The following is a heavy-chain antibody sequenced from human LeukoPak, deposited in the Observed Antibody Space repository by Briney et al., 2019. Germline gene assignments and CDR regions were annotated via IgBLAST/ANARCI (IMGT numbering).Heavy chain of an antibody. CDR3: AKGVYYDSSVFDY. V-gene: IGHV3-30*04. CDR1: GFTFSSYA. Sequence: GGSLRLSCAASGFTFSSYAMHWVHQAPGKGLEWVAIISYDGSYKYYADSVKGRFTISRDNSKNTLYLQVNSLRAEDTALYYCAKGVYYDSSVFDYWGQGTLVTVSS. D-gene: IGHD3-22*01. CDR2: ISYDGSYK. J-gene: IGHJ4*02.